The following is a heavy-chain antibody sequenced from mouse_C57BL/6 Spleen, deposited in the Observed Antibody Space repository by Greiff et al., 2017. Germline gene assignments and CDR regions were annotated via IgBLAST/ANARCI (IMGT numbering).Heavy chain of an antibody. CDR3: ARRLMTTVGSIDD. CDR1: GYTFTSYW. Sequence: QVQLQQPGAELVTPGASVKLSCQASGYTFTSYWMHWVKQRTGQGLEWIGMIHPISGSTNYNAQFKSTATLTVDKSYSPAYMQLSSLASEDSAVYEWARRLMTTVGSIDDWGQGTSVTVSS. J-gene: IGHJ4*01. V-gene: IGHV1-64*01. CDR2: IHPISGST. D-gene: IGHD1-1*01.